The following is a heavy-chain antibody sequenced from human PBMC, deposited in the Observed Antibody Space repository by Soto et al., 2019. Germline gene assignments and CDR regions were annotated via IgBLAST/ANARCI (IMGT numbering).Heavy chain of an antibody. Sequence: SETLSLTCTVSGGSINSYYWSWIRQPPGKGLEWLGYIHYSESANYNPSLKSRVTISVDTSKKQFSLKLTSVTAADTAVYYCARDNVSGSYINYYYYGMDVWGQGTTVTVSS. D-gene: IGHD1-26*01. V-gene: IGHV4-59*01. CDR1: GGSINSYY. CDR3: ARDNVSGSYINYYYYGMDV. J-gene: IGHJ6*02. CDR2: IHYSESA.